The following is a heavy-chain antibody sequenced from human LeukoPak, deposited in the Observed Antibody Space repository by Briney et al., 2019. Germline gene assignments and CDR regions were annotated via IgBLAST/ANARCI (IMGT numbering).Heavy chain of an antibody. V-gene: IGHV1-46*01. J-gene: IGHJ5*02. Sequence: ASVKVSCKASGYTFSSYYIHWVRQAPGQGLEWMGIISPSGGSTSYAQQFQGRVTMTRDTSASTVYMELSSLRSEDTAVYYCAREGCSSPSCYTAWFDPWGQGTLVTVSS. CDR3: AREGCSSPSCYTAWFDP. D-gene: IGHD2-2*02. CDR1: GYTFSSYY. CDR2: ISPSGGST.